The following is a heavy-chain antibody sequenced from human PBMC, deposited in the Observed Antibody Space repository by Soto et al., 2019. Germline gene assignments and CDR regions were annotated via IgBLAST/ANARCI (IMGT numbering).Heavy chain of an antibody. D-gene: IGHD3-22*01. CDR1: GFTFSSYA. CDR3: ARVVGEYYYDSSGPGHYGMDV. V-gene: IGHV3-21*01. J-gene: IGHJ6*02. Sequence: PGGSLRLSCAASGFTFSSYAMSWVRQAPGKGLEWVSSISSSSSYIYYADSVKGRFTISRDNAKNSLYLQMNSLRAEDTAVYYCARVVGEYYYDSSGPGHYGMDVWGQGVLVTVSS. CDR2: ISSSSSYI.